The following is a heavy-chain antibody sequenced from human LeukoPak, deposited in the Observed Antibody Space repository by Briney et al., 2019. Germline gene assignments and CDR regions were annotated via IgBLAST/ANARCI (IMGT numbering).Heavy chain of an antibody. CDR3: ARAFPDGSGTPFPDY. V-gene: IGHV4-39*07. D-gene: IGHD3-10*01. J-gene: IGHJ4*02. Sequence: PSETLSLTCTVSGGSISSSAYYWGWIRQPPGKGLEWIGNIYYSGSTYYNPSLKSRVTISVDRSKNQFSLKLSSVTAADTAVYYCARAFPDGSGTPFPDYWGQGTLVTVSS. CDR2: IYYSGST. CDR1: GGSISSSAYY.